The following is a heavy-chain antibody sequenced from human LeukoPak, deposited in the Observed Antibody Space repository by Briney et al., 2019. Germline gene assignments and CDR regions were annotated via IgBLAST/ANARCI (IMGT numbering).Heavy chain of an antibody. D-gene: IGHD6-6*01. Sequence: GGSLRLSCAASGFTFSSYWMHWVRQAPGKGLVWVSRINSDGSSTTYADSVKGRFTISRDNAKNTLYLQMNSLRAEDTAVYYCARVRVSNAFDIWGQGTMVTVSS. V-gene: IGHV3-74*01. J-gene: IGHJ3*02. CDR2: INSDGSST. CDR3: ARVRVSNAFDI. CDR1: GFTFSSYW.